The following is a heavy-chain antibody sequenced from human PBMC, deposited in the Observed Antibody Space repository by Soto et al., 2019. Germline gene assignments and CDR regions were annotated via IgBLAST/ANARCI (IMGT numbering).Heavy chain of an antibody. CDR1: GYTFTSYG. D-gene: IGHD3-10*01. CDR2: ISAYNGNT. V-gene: IGHV1-18*01. CDR3: AGSITMVRGVIRGGNYYGMDV. J-gene: IGHJ6*02. Sequence: ASVKVSCKASGYTFTSYGISWVRQAPGQGLEWMGWISAYNGNTNYAQKLQGRVTMTTDTSTSTAYMELRSLRSDDTAVYYCAGSITMVRGVIRGGNYYGMDVWGQGTTVTVSS.